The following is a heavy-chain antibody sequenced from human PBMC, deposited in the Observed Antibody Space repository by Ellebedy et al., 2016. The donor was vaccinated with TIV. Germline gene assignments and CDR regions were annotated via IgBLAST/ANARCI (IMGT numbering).Heavy chain of an antibody. J-gene: IGHJ6*02. CDR2: IWYDGSKR. D-gene: IGHD2/OR15-2a*01. V-gene: IGHV3-33*01. CDR1: GFTFSSYG. CDR3: ARSFPNPYSYYALDV. Sequence: GESLKISCAASGFTFSSYGMHWARQAPGKGLEWVALIWYDGSKRYYADSVKGRFTISRDNPKNTLYLQMNSLGAEETAVYYRARSFPNPYSYYALDVWGQGTTVTVSS.